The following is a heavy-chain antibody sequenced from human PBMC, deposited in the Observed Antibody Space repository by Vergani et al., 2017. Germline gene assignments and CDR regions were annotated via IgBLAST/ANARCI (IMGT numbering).Heavy chain of an antibody. D-gene: IGHD3-3*01. CDR3: ARIPSGITIFGVVRGSYYFDY. CDR2: IYPGDSDT. CDR1: GYSFTSYW. V-gene: IGHV5-51*03. Sequence: EVQLVQSGAEVKKPGESLKISCKGSGYSFTSYWIGWVRQMPGKGLEWMGIIYPGDSDTRYSPSFQGQVTISADKCISTAYLQWSSLKASDTAMYYWARIPSGITIFGVVRGSYYFDYWGQGTLVTVSS. J-gene: IGHJ4*02.